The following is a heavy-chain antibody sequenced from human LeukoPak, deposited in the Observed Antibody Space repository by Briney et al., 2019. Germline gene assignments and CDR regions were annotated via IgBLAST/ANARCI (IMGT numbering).Heavy chain of an antibody. CDR3: ARAVLGYSYGSGDYYCYYMDV. CDR2: IIPIFGTA. Sequence: SVKVSCKASGGTFSSYAISWVRQAPGQGLEWMGGIIPIFGTANYAQKFQGRVTITADESTSTAYMELSSLRSEDTAVYYCARAVLGYSYGSGDYYCYYMDVWGKGTTVTVSS. V-gene: IGHV1-69*13. CDR1: GGTFSSYA. D-gene: IGHD5-18*01. J-gene: IGHJ6*03.